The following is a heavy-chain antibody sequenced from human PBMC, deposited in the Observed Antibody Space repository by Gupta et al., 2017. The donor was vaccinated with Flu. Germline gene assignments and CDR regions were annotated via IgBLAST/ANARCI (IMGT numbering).Heavy chain of an antibody. Sequence: EVQLVESGGGLVQPGGSLRLSCAASGFTFSSYSMNWVRQAPGKGLEWVSYISSSSRTIYYADSVKGRFTISRDNAKNSLYLQMNSLRDEDTAVYYCAREREYSGPPHQFDYWGQGTLVTVSS. D-gene: IGHD5-12*01. CDR2: ISSSSRTI. V-gene: IGHV3-48*02. J-gene: IGHJ4*02. CDR1: GFTFSSYS. CDR3: AREREYSGPPHQFDY.